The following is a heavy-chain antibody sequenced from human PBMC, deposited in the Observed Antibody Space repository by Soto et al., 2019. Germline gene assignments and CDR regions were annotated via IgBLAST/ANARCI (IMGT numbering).Heavy chain of an antibody. CDR2: INYSGST. Sequence: QVQLQQWGARLLKPSETLSLTCAVYGGSFSAYYWTWIRQPPGKGLEWIGEINYSGSTNYKPSLNRRVTISVDTSKNRFSLKLNSVTAADTAVYYCARGRSTLVRGVFDNWGQGTLVTVSS. CDR1: GGSFSAYY. CDR3: ARGRSTLVRGVFDN. J-gene: IGHJ4*02. V-gene: IGHV4-34*01. D-gene: IGHD3-10*01.